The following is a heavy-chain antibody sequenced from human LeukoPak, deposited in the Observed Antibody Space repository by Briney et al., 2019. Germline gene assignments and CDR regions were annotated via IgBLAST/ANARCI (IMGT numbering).Heavy chain of an antibody. V-gene: IGHV4-4*07. CDR2: IYTTGTT. J-gene: IGHJ4*02. CDR1: GGSINSYF. Sequence: KASDTLSLTCTVSGGSINSYFWGWVRQPAGKGLEWIGRIYTTGTTHFNPSLRSRLTMSVDTSKNLFSLNLSSVTAADTAVYYCARQGYGASWYHLDYWGRGTLVAVSS. CDR3: ARQGYGASWYHLDY. D-gene: IGHD6-13*01.